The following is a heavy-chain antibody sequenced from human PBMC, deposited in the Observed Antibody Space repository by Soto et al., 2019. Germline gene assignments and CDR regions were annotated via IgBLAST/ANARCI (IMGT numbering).Heavy chain of an antibody. CDR2: VKSKTDGGTT. CDR1: GFTFSNAW. J-gene: IGHJ6*02. CDR3: TISGPFCSGGSCYSRYYYYGMDV. V-gene: IGHV3-15*07. Sequence: GSLRLSCAASGFTFSNAWINWVRQTPGKGLEWVGRVKSKTDGGTTDYAAPVKGRFTISRDDSKNTLYLQMNSLKTEDTAVYYCTISGPFCSGGSCYSRYYYYGMDVWGQGTTVTVSS. D-gene: IGHD2-15*01.